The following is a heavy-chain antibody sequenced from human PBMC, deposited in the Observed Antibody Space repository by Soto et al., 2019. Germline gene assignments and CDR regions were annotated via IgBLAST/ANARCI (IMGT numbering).Heavy chain of an antibody. Sequence: SETLSLTCTVAGGDINSYYWTWIRQPAGKGLEWIGRIYSSGSTKYNPSLQSRVTMSLDTSKNQFSLRLTSVTAADTAVYYCARGKRFSDWFDPWGQGTLVTV. CDR1: GGDINSYY. V-gene: IGHV4-4*07. J-gene: IGHJ5*02. D-gene: IGHD3-3*01. CDR3: ARGKRFSDWFDP. CDR2: IYSSGST.